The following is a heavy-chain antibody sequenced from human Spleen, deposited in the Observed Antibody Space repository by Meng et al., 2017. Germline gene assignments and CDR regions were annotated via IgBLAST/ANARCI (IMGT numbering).Heavy chain of an antibody. CDR1: GFTFSSYA. CDR3: ARPHDSSSWDPFDI. V-gene: IGHV3-30*04. J-gene: IGHJ3*02. CDR2: ISYDGSNK. D-gene: IGHD6-13*01. Sequence: SLKISCAASGFTFSSYAIHWVRQAPGKGLEWVAVISYDGSNKYYADSVKGRFTISRDNSKNTLYLQMNSLRAEDTAVYYCARPHDSSSWDPFDIWGQGTMVTVSS.